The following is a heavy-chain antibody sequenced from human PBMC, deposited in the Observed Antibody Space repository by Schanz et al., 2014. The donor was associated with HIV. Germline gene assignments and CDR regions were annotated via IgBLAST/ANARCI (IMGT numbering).Heavy chain of an antibody. Sequence: VQLVASGGGLEQPGGSLSLSCAASGFNFNNYAMTWVRQAPGKGLEWVSSISESGGRTYYADSVKGRFTISRDNSRNILYLQMSNLRAEDTALYYCVTEQYSTISAWGQGALVIVSS. CDR2: ISESGGRT. V-gene: IGHV3-23*04. CDR1: GFNFNNYA. CDR3: VTEQYSTISA. J-gene: IGHJ5*02. D-gene: IGHD2-15*01.